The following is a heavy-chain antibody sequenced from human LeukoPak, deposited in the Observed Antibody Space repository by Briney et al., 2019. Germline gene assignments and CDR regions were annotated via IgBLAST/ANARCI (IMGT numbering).Heavy chain of an antibody. CDR3: ARHSYSYDSSGYH. CDR1: GGTFTSYA. Sequence: SVKVSCKASGGTFTSYAIGWVRQAPGQGLEWMGRIIPSLGIANYAQKFQGRVTITADKSTSTAYMELSSLRSEDTAVYYCARHSYSYDSSGYHWGQGPLVTVSS. CDR2: IIPSLGIA. V-gene: IGHV1-69*04. J-gene: IGHJ4*02. D-gene: IGHD3-22*01.